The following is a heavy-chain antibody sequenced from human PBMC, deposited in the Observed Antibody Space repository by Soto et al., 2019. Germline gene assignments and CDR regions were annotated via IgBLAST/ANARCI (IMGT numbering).Heavy chain of an antibody. V-gene: IGHV4-59*01. J-gene: IGHJ5*02. CDR2: IHYTGST. CDR1: GGSMSRYY. CDR3: ARDLTISSTDGPLDP. D-gene: IGHD1-1*01. Sequence: SETLSLTCTVSGGSMSRYYWTWIRQPPGKGLEWIGNIHYTGSTNYNPSLKSRVTILLGTSTSQFSLKVSSVTAADTAVYYCARDLTISSTDGPLDPWGHGTLVTVS.